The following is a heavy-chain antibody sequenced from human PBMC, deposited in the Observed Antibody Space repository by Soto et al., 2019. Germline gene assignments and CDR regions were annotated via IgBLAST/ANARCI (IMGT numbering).Heavy chain of an antibody. CDR2: INHSGST. V-gene: IGHV4-34*01. J-gene: IGHJ4*02. D-gene: IGHD2-8*01. CDR3: AREEDDTNSLHFDY. Sequence: ASETLSLTCAVYGGSFSGYYWSWIRQPPGKGLEWIGEINHSGSTNYNPSLKSRVTISVDTSKNQFSLKLSSVTAADTAVYYCAREEDDTNSLHFDYWGQGTLVTVSS. CDR1: GGSFSGYY.